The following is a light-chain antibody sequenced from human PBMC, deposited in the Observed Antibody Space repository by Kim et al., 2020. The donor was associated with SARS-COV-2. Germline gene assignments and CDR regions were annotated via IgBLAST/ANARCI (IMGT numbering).Light chain of an antibody. Sequence: LSPGERATRSCRASQSVSSSYLAWYQQKPGQAPRLLIYGASSRATGIPDRFSGSGSGTDFTLTISRLEPEDFAVYYCQQYGSFPYTFGRGTKLEI. CDR2: GAS. V-gene: IGKV3-20*01. CDR1: QSVSSSY. J-gene: IGKJ2*01. CDR3: QQYGSFPYT.